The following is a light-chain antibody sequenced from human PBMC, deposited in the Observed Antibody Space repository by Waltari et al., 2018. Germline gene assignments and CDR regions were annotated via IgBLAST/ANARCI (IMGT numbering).Light chain of an antibody. J-gene: IGLJ2*01. CDR3: SSYTSSSTLTV. CDR2: DVS. V-gene: IGLV2-14*01. Sequence: QSALTQPASVSGSPGQALTISCTGTSSDVGGYNYVSWYQQPPGKAPKLMIYDVSNRPSVVSNRFSGSKSGNTASLTISGLQAEDEADYYCSSYTSSSTLTVFGGGTKLTVL. CDR1: SSDVGGYNY.